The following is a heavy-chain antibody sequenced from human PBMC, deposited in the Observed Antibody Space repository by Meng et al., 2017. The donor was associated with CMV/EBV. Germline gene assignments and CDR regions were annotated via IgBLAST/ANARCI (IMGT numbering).Heavy chain of an antibody. V-gene: IGHV1-2*03. CDR1: RYRFSDPC. Sequence: GGTVKSLVHTRKVACHICRYRFSDPCMHRVLQATGQGLEWMGWIYPNSGGTHYAQKFQDRVTMTRDTSISTVYMELSRLTSDDTAVYYCVRDHNWGPDYWGQGTLVTVSS. CDR2: IYPNSGGT. D-gene: IGHD1-1*01. CDR3: VRDHNWGPDY. J-gene: IGHJ4*02.